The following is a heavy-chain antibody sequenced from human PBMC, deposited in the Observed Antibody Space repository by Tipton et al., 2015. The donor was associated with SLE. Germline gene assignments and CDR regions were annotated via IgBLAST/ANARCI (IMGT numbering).Heavy chain of an antibody. D-gene: IGHD6-19*01. V-gene: IGHV4-34*01. J-gene: IGHJ6*02. Sequence: AGLVKPSETLSLTCAVYGGPFSAYYWSWIRQPPGKGLEWIGEINYSGSTKYNPSLKSRVTISVDTSKNQFSRKLRSVTAADTAVYYCARPNSSGWGGYYGMDVWGQGTTVTVSS. CDR2: INYSGST. CDR3: ARPNSSGWGGYYGMDV. CDR1: GGPFSAYY.